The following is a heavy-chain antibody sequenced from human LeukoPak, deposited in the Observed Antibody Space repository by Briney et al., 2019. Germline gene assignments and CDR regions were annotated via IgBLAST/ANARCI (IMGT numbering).Heavy chain of an antibody. Sequence: GRSLRLSCAASGCTFSSYAMHWVRQAPGKGLEWVAVISYDGSNKYYADSVKGRFTISRDNSKNTLYLQMNSLGAEDTAVYYCARGPIYSSSWYGYYFEYWGQGTLVTVSS. CDR3: ARGPIYSSSWYGYYFEY. D-gene: IGHD6-13*01. V-gene: IGHV3-30*04. CDR1: GCTFSSYA. J-gene: IGHJ4*02. CDR2: ISYDGSNK.